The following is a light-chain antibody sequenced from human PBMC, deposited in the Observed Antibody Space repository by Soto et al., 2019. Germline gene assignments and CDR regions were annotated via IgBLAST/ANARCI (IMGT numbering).Light chain of an antibody. CDR2: DIS. CDR1: QTISTC. CDR3: QQGYSMHALT. V-gene: IGKV1-39*01. J-gene: IGKJ4*01. Sequence: DIQMTQSPSSLSASVGDRVTISCRASQTISTCLHWYQHKPGRAPRLLISDISTLQSAVPGRYRGSGAETEFTLTISYLQPEYFATYYCQQGYSMHALTFGGGTKV.